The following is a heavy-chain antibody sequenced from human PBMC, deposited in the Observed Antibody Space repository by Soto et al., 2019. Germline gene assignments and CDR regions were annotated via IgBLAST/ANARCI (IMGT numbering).Heavy chain of an antibody. D-gene: IGHD2-15*01. CDR3: AATGYCSGGGCYSYYYYYMDV. V-gene: IGHV1-8*01. Sequence: ASVKVSCTDSGYTLTIYDINWVRQATGQGLEWMGWMNPNSGNTGYAQKFQGRVTMTRNTSISTAYMELSSLRSEDTAVYYCAATGYCSGGGCYSYYYYYMDVWGKGTTVTVSS. CDR1: GYTLTIYD. CDR2: MNPNSGNT. J-gene: IGHJ6*03.